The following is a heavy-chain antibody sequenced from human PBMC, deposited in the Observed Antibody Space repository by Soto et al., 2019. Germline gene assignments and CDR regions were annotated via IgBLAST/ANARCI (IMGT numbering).Heavy chain of an antibody. CDR3: ARGFQYYYFDS. CDR2: VSNSGGS. D-gene: IGHD3-3*01. J-gene: IGHJ4*02. CDR1: GDSVNSRY. V-gene: IGHV4-4*07. Sequence: QGQLQESGPGLVKPSETLTLTCSVSGDSVNSRYWNWIRQPAGKGLEWIGRVSNSGGSKYNPSLKSRVMMSIDTSENRFSLNLSSVTAADTAVYYCARGFQYYYFDSWCQGALVTVSS.